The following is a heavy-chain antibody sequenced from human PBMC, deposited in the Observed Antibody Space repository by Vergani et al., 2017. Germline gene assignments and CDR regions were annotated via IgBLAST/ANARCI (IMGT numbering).Heavy chain of an antibody. J-gene: IGHJ5*02. Sequence: QVQLQESGPGLVKPSETLSLTCTVSGGSISSYYWSWIRQPPGKGLEWIGYIYYSGSTNYNPSLKSRVTISVDTSKNQFSLKLSSVTAADTAVYYCAKEHYGDYGGCWFDPWGQGTLVTVSS. CDR1: GGSISSYY. CDR2: IYYSGST. CDR3: AKEHYGDYGGCWFDP. D-gene: IGHD4-17*01. V-gene: IGHV4-59*01.